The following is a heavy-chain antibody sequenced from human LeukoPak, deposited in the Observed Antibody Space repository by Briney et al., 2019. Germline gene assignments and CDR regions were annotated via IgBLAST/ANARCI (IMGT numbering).Heavy chain of an antibody. J-gene: IGHJ5*02. CDR3: ARAIIVGVSPSFDP. CDR1: GGSISSGGYY. V-gene: IGHV4-31*03. CDR2: IYYSGSI. Sequence: PSETLSLTCTVSGGSISSGGYYWSWIRQHPGKGLEWIGYIYYSGSIYYNPSLKSRVTISVDTSKNQFSLKLSSVTAADTAVYYSARAIIVGVSPSFDPWGQGTLVTVSS. D-gene: IGHD3-10*01.